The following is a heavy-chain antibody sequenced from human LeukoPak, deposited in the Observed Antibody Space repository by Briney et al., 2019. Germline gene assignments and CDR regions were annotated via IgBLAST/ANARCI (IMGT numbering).Heavy chain of an antibody. V-gene: IGHV3-23*01. J-gene: IGHJ4*02. D-gene: IGHD6-13*01. CDR1: GFTFSSYA. CDR3: ARAGRAAPDFDYFDC. Sequence: GGSLRLSCAASGFTFSSYAMSWVRQAPGKGLEWVTAISDSGGSTVYADSVKGRFTISRDNSKNTLYLQINSLRAEDTAVYYCARAGRAAPDFDYFDCWGQGTLVTVSS. CDR2: ISDSGGST.